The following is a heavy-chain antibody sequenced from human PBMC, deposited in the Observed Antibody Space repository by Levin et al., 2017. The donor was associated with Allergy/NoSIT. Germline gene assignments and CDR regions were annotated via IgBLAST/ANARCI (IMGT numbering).Heavy chain of an antibody. D-gene: IGHD3-10*01. CDR1: GFTFDDYA. CDR2: VSWDGGSA. Sequence: GGSLRLSCAASGFTFDDYAMHWVRQAPGKGLEWVSLVSWDGGSAYYADSVKGRFTISRDNNNNSLYLQLHTLRTDDTALYYCAKDKLSHAPSGIDDWGQGILVTGSS. J-gene: IGHJ4*02. CDR3: AKDKLSHAPSGIDD. V-gene: IGHV3-43D*03.